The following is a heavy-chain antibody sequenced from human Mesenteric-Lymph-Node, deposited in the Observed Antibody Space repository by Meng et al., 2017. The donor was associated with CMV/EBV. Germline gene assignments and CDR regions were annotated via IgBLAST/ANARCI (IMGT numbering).Heavy chain of an antibody. J-gene: IGHJ5*02. Sequence: TFTSYDINWVRQATGQGLEWMGWMNPNSGNTGYAQKFQGRATMTRNTSISTAYMELSSLRSEDTAVYYCARDVLLWFGESSQINWFDPWGQGTLVTVSS. V-gene: IGHV1-8*01. CDR3: ARDVLLWFGESSQINWFDP. CDR1: TFTSYD. CDR2: MNPNSGNT. D-gene: IGHD3-10*01.